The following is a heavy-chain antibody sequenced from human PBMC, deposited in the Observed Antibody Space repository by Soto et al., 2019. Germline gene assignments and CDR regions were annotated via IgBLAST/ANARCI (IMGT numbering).Heavy chain of an antibody. CDR2: IIPIFGIA. CDR3: AREDRDRETGLVPAAIDGMDV. Sequence: QVQLVQSGAEVKKPWSSVKVSCKASGGTFSRYSITWVRQAPGHGLEWIGRIIPIFGIASNAQKFQGRVTITADESTSTAYMELSSLRSDDTAVYYCAREDRDRETGLVPAAIDGMDVWGQGTTVTVSS. V-gene: IGHV1-69*08. CDR1: GGTFSRYS. J-gene: IGHJ6*02. D-gene: IGHD2-2*01.